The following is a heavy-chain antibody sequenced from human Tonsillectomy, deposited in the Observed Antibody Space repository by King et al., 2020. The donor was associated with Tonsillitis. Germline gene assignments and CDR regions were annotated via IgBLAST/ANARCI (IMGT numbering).Heavy chain of an antibody. D-gene: IGHD2-2*01. CDR3: ARVPIYCTVTSCSDYFDF. CDR1: GGSINNHY. CDR2: IYYTGST. Sequence: VQLQESGPGLVKPSETLSLTCTVSGGSINNHYWSWIRLSPGKRLEWIGYIYYTGSTNYNPSLKSRVTISVDTSKNQFSLKLNSVTAADTAVYYCARVPIYCTVTSCSDYFDFWGQGVLVTVSS. J-gene: IGHJ4*02. V-gene: IGHV4-59*11.